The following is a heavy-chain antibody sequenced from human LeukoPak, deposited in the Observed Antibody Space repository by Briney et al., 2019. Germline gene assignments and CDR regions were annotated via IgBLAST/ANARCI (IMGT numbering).Heavy chain of an antibody. CDR2: INSDGSDT. Sequence: GGSLRLSCAASGFTFSSYWMHWVRQAPGKGLVWVSRINSDGSDTIYADSVKGRFTISRENAKNTLYLQMNSLRAEDTSVYYCARVPTVTGGFDYWGQGTLVTVSS. V-gene: IGHV3-74*01. CDR3: ARVPTVTGGFDY. J-gene: IGHJ4*02. D-gene: IGHD4-11*01. CDR1: GFTFSSYW.